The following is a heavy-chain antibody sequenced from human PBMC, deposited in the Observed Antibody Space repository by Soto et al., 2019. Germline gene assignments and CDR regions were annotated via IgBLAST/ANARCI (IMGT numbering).Heavy chain of an antibody. D-gene: IGHD2-21*01. CDR1: GGTFSSYT. J-gene: IGHJ4*02. CDR3: ASPHPKRGSGFLFDY. Sequence: QVQLVQSGAEVKKPGSSVKVSCKASGGTFSSYTISWVRQAPGQGLEWMGRIIPIFGIANYAQKLQGRVTSTADTPTSTAYMDLSSMRSEHTAVYYCASPHPKRGSGFLFDYWGQGTLVTVSS. CDR2: IIPIFGIA. V-gene: IGHV1-69*02.